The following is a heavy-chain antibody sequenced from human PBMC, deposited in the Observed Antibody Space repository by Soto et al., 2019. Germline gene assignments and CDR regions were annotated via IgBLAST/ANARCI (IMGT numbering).Heavy chain of an antibody. J-gene: IGHJ4*02. CDR2: ISYDGSNK. V-gene: IGHV3-30-3*01. D-gene: IGHD2-2*01. Sequence: PGGSLRLSCAASGFTFSSYAMHWVRQAPGKGLEWVAVISYDGSNKYYADSVKGRFTISRDNSKNTLYLQMNSLRAEDTAVYYCARDACISTSCYSGSPGYWGQGTLVTVSS. CDR1: GFTFSSYA. CDR3: ARDACISTSCYSGSPGY.